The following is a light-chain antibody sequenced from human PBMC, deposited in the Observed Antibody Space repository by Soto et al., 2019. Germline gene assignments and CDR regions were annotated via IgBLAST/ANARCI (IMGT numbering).Light chain of an antibody. CDR3: QQYGRSPNT. CDR2: GAS. V-gene: IGKV3-20*01. Sequence: EIVLTQSPGTLSLSPGERATLSCRASQSVSSSYLAWYQQKPGQAPRLLIYGASSRATGIPDRFSGSGSGTDFTLTISSLEPEDFAVYYCQQYGRSPNTFGQGTQLEIK. J-gene: IGKJ2*01. CDR1: QSVSSSY.